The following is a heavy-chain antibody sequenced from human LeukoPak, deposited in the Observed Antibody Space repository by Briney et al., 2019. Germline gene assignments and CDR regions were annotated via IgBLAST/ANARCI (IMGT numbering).Heavy chain of an antibody. V-gene: IGHV4-30-4*08. CDR2: IYYSGST. CDR1: GGSISSGDYY. J-gene: IGHJ3*02. Sequence: SETLSLTCTVSGGSISSGDYYWSWIRQPPGKGLEWIGYIYYSGSTYYNPSLKSRVTISVDTSKNQFSLKLSSVTAADTAVYYCARGVSQLLYAFNIGGEGTMAPFS. CDR3: ARGVSQLLYAFNI. D-gene: IGHD2-2*02.